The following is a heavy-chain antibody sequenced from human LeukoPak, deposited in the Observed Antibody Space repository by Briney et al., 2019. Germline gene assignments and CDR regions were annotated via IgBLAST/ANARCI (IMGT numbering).Heavy chain of an antibody. D-gene: IGHD3-22*01. CDR1: GYTFTSYG. V-gene: IGHV1-18*01. CDR2: ISAYNGNT. J-gene: IGHJ5*02. Sequence: ASVKVSCKASGYTFTSYGISWVRQAPGQGLEWMGWISAYNGNTNYAQKLQGRVTMTTDTSTSTAYMELRSLRSDDTAVYYCARGYYYDSSGYYARWFDPWGQGTLVTVSS. CDR3: ARGYYYDSSGYYARWFDP.